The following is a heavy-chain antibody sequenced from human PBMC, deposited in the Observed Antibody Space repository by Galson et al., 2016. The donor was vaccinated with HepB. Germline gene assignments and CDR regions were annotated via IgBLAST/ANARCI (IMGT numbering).Heavy chain of an antibody. D-gene: IGHD2-21*02. CDR2: ISSSSSYI. CDR1: GFTFSSYS. V-gene: IGHV3-21*01. J-gene: IGHJ4*02. Sequence: SLRLSCAASGFTFSSYSMNWVRQAPGKGLEWVSSISSSSSYIYYADSVKGRFTISRDNAKTSLYLQMNSLRDEDKGVYYCARDGPYCGGDCYFDYWGQGTLVTVSS. CDR3: ARDGPYCGGDCYFDY.